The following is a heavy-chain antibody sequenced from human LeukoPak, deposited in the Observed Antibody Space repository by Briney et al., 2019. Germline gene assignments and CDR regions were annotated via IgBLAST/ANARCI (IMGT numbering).Heavy chain of an antibody. CDR3: ARDLTAFPLYYFDY. J-gene: IGHJ4*02. D-gene: IGHD7-27*01. Sequence: GGSLRLSCAASGFTFSSYAMHWVRQAPGKGLEWVAVISYDGSNKYYADSVKGRFTISRDNSKNTLYLQMNSLRAEDTAVYYCARDLTAFPLYYFDYWGQGTLVTVSS. CDR2: ISYDGSNK. V-gene: IGHV3-30-3*01. CDR1: GFTFSSYA.